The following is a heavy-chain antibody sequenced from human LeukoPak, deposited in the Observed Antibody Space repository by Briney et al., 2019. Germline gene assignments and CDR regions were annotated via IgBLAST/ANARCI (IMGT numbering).Heavy chain of an antibody. D-gene: IGHD3-9*01. Sequence: PGGSLRLSCAASGFTLITYSINWVRQAPGKGLEWVSSISANSSYIYHADSVKGRFTISRDNARNSLYLQMNNLRAEDTAVYYCARGRTDILTGYYGYFDYWGQGTLVTVSS. V-gene: IGHV3-21*01. CDR3: ARGRTDILTGYYGYFDY. CDR1: GFTLITYS. CDR2: ISANSSYI. J-gene: IGHJ4*02.